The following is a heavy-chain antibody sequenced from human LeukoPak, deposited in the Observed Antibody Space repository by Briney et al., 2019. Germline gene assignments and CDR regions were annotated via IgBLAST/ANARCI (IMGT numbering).Heavy chain of an antibody. D-gene: IGHD5-18*01. J-gene: IGHJ4*02. CDR3: ARDLSGVTGYTYGRGIDY. CDR2: IKKDGSEK. Sequence: GGSLRLSCAASGFTFSSYWMSWVRQAPGKGLEWVANIKKDGSEKYYVDSVKGRFTITRDNAKTSLYLQMNSLRAEDTAVYYCARDLSGVTGYTYGRGIDYWGQGTLVTVSS. V-gene: IGHV3-7*01. CDR1: GFTFSSYW.